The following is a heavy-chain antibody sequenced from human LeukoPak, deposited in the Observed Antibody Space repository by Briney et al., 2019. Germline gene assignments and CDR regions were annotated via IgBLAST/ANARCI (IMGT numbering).Heavy chain of an antibody. V-gene: IGHV4-34*01. CDR2: INHSGST. D-gene: IGHD3-9*01. J-gene: IGHJ3*02. CDR3: ARPKRRFYDILTGYYNYSPDAFDI. Sequence: PSETLSLTCAVYGGFFSGYCWSWIRQPPGKGLEWIGEINHSGSTNYNPSLKSRVTIPVDTSKNQFSLKLSSVTAADTAVYYCARPKRRFYDILTGYYNYSPDAFDIWGQGTMVTVSS. CDR1: GGFFSGYC.